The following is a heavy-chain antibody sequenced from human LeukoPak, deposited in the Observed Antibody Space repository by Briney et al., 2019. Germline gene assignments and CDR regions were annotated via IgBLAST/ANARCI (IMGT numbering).Heavy chain of an antibody. V-gene: IGHV3-48*04. Sequence: SGGSLRLSCAASGFTFSNYSMNWVRQAPGKGLEWVSYITSSSTVYYAGSVKGRFTISRDNAKNSLFLQMNSLRAEDTAVYYCARDYCSGPKCYFIYYWGQGALVTVSS. CDR3: ARDYCSGPKCYFIYY. CDR2: ITSSSTV. J-gene: IGHJ4*02. D-gene: IGHD2-15*01. CDR1: GFTFSNYS.